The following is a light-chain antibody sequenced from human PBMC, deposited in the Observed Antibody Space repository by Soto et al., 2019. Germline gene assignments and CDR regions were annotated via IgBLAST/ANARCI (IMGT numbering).Light chain of an antibody. CDR3: QQYGSSPRFT. J-gene: IGKJ3*01. CDR1: RSISSN. Sequence: EMVMTQSAATLSVSPGERVTLSCRASRSISSNLAWYQQKPGQAPRLLIYGASSRATGIPDRFSGSGSGTDFTLTISRLEPEDFAVYYCQQYGSSPRFTFGPGTKVDIK. CDR2: GAS. V-gene: IGKV3-20*01.